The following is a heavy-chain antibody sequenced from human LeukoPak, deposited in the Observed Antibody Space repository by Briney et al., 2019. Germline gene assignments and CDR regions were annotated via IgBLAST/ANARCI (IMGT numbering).Heavy chain of an antibody. Sequence: ASVKVSCKASGYTFTSYAMHWVRLAPGQRLEWVGWINAGIGNTKYSQKFQGRVTITRDTSASTAYMELSSLRSEDTAVYYCARVYCSSTSCYHYGMDVWGQGTTVTVSS. CDR3: ARVYCSSTSCYHYGMDV. D-gene: IGHD2-2*01. J-gene: IGHJ6*02. CDR2: INAGIGNT. V-gene: IGHV1-3*01. CDR1: GYTFTSYA.